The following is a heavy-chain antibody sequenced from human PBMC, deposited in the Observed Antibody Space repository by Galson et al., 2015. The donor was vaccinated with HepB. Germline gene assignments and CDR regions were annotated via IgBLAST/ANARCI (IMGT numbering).Heavy chain of an antibody. V-gene: IGHV3-7*03. CDR1: GFTFSSYW. D-gene: IGHD5-12*01. Sequence: SLRLSCAASGFTFSSYWMSWVRQAPGKGLEWVANIKQDGSEKYYVDSVKGRFTISRDNAKNSLYLQMNSLRAEDTAVYYCARLAFLLSGYSGYDLTINRYFDLWGRGTLVTVSS. CDR3: ARLAFLLSGYSGYDLTINRYFDL. CDR2: IKQDGSEK. J-gene: IGHJ2*01.